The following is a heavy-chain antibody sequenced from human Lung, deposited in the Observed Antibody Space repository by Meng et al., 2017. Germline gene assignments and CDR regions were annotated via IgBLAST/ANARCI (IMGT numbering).Heavy chain of an antibody. D-gene: IGHD3-10*01. CDR2: INHGGST. CDR3: ARERHSTIIRGVMDF. CDR1: GGSISGSY. V-gene: IGHV4-34*01. J-gene: IGHJ4*02. Sequence: QVQLQRWGQWRLRPSYNLSLTCAVYGGSISGSYWSWIRQSPAKGLEWIGKINHGGSTNYNPSLESRVTISVDTPKNQFSLRLTSMTVADTAVYYCARERHSTIIRGVMDFWGQGALVTVSS.